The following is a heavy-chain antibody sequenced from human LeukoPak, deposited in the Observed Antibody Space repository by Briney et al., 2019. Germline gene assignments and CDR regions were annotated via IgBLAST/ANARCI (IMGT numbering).Heavy chain of an antibody. CDR2: INHSGST. V-gene: IGHV4-34*01. J-gene: IGHJ6*03. D-gene: IGHD2-8*01. Sequence: SETLSLTCAVYGGSFSGYYWSWIRQPPGKGLEWIGEINHSGSTNYNPSLKSRVTISVDTSKNQFSLKLSSVTAADTAVYYCARGRVRNYYYYYYMDVWGKGTTVTVSS. CDR1: GGSFSGYY. CDR3: ARGRVRNYYYYYYMDV.